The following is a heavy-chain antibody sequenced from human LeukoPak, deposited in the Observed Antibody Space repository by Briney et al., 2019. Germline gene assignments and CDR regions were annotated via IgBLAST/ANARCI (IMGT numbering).Heavy chain of an antibody. D-gene: IGHD4-17*01. J-gene: IGHJ4*02. CDR3: ASRTYGDYEDY. V-gene: IGHV3-23*01. Sequence: GGSLRLSCAASGFTVSSNYMSWVRQAPGKGLEWVSAISGSGGSTYYADSVKGRFTISRDNSKNTLYLQMNSLRAEDTAVYYCASRTYGDYEDYWGQGTLVTVSS. CDR2: ISGSGGST. CDR1: GFTVSSNY.